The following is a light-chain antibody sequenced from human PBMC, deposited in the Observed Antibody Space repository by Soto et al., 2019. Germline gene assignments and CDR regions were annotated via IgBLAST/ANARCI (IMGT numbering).Light chain of an antibody. CDR3: QQYYSYPPT. CDR1: QSISSY. J-gene: IGKJ3*01. CDR2: AAS. Sequence: DIHITQSPSSLSASVGDRVTITCRASQSISSYLNWYQQKPGKAPKLLIYAASTLQSGVPSRFSGSGSGTDFTLTISCLQSEDFATYYCQQYYSYPPTFGPGTKVDIK. V-gene: IGKV1-39*01.